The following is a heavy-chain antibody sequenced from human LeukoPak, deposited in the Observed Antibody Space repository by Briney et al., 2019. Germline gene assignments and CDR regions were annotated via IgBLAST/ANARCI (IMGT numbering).Heavy chain of an antibody. V-gene: IGHV3-49*03. CDR1: GFTFGDYA. D-gene: IGHD4-11*01. CDR2: IRSKAYGEAI. J-gene: IGHJ4*02. Sequence: PGGSLRLSCTASGFTFGDYAVSWFRQAPGKGLEWVGFIRSKAYGEAIEYAASVTGRFTISRDDSKTIAYLQMNSLKTEDTALYYCARQLQPSTVITPHYWGQGTLVTVSS. CDR3: ARQLQPSTVITPHY.